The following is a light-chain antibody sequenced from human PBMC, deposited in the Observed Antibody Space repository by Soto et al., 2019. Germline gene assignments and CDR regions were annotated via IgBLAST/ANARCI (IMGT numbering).Light chain of an antibody. J-gene: IGLJ1*01. CDR1: SSDLGGYNY. CDR2: EVS. Sequence: QSVLTQPASVSGSPGQSITISCTGTSSDLGGYNYVSWYQQHPGKAPKLMIYEVSNRPSGDSDRFSGSKSGNTASLTISGLQAEDEADYYCSSYTSSSTYVFGTGTQLTVL. CDR3: SSYTSSSTYV. V-gene: IGLV2-14*01.